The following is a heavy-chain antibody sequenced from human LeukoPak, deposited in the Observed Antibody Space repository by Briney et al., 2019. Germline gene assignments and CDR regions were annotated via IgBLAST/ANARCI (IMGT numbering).Heavy chain of an antibody. D-gene: IGHD3-16*01. J-gene: IGHJ6*03. CDR3: AKDYVGGYYYYMDV. CDR1: EFSFSKYG. V-gene: IGHV3-30*02. Sequence: PGGSVRLSCAASEFSFSKYGMHWVRQAPGKGPEWVAFIRYDGSSKYYADSVKGRFTISRDNSKNTLYLQMNSLRAEDTAVYYCAKDYVGGYYYYMDVWGKGTTVTVSS. CDR2: IRYDGSSK.